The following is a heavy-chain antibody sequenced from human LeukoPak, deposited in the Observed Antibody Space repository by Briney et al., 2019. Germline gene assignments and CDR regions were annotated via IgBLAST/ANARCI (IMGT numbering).Heavy chain of an antibody. CDR1: GYTFSSYG. CDR3: ARDIGIVVAGTVDY. Sequence: ASVKVSCKATGYTFSSYGISWVRQAPGQGLEWMGWISAYNGDTNYAQKLQGRLTMTTDTSTSTAYMELRSLRSDDTAVYYCARDIGIVVAGTVDYWGQGTLVTVSS. V-gene: IGHV1-18*01. D-gene: IGHD6-19*01. CDR2: ISAYNGDT. J-gene: IGHJ4*02.